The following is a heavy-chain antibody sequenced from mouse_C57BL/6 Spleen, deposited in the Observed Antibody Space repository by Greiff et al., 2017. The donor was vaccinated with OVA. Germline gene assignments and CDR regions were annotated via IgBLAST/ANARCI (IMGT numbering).Heavy chain of an antibody. Sequence: VQLQQPGAELVMPGASVKLSCKASGYTFTSYWMHWVKQRPGQGLEWIGEIDPSDSYTNYNQKFKGKSTLTVDKSSSTAYMQLSSLTSEDSAVYYCARGVYSNPFFAYWGQGTLVTVSA. D-gene: IGHD2-5*01. CDR1: GYTFTSYW. V-gene: IGHV1-69*01. J-gene: IGHJ3*01. CDR2: IDPSDSYT. CDR3: ARGVYSNPFFAY.